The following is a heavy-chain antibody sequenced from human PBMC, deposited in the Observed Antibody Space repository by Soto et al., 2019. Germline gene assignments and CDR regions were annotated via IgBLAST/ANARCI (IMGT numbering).Heavy chain of an antibody. J-gene: IGHJ4*02. V-gene: IGHV4-61*01. Sequence: SETLSLTCTVSGGSVSSGSYFWGWIRQPPGRGLEWIGYIYYSGSTNYNPALKSRVTISVDTSKDQFSLKLSSVAAADTAVYYCARRRIAAAGEFDYWGQGTLVTVSS. CDR2: IYYSGST. CDR3: ARRRIAAAGEFDY. CDR1: GGSVSSGSYF. D-gene: IGHD6-13*01.